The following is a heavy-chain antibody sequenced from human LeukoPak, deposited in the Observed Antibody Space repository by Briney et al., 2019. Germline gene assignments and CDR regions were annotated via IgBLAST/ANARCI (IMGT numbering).Heavy chain of an antibody. J-gene: IGHJ4*02. V-gene: IGHV1-18*01. CDR3: ARVPTVTTYFDY. CDR2: ISAYNGNT. Sequence: ASVKVSCKASGYTFTSYGISWVRQAPGQGLEWMGWISAYNGNTNYVQKLQGRVTMTTDTSTSTAYMELRSLRSDDTAVYYCARVPTVTTYFDYWGQGTLVTVSS. D-gene: IGHD4-17*01. CDR1: GYTFTSYG.